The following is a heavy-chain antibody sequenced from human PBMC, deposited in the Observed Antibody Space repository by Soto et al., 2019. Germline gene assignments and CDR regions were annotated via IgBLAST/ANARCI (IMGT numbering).Heavy chain of an antibody. CDR2: ISSSSSTI. V-gene: IGHV3-48*02. Sequence: EVQLVESGGGLVQPGGSLRLSCAASGFTFSSYSMNWVRQAPGKGLEWVSYISSSSSTIYYADSVKGRFTISRDNATNSLYLQMNSLRDEDTAVYYCARDYRRYYYYYGMDVWGQGTTVTVSS. CDR3: ARDYRRYYYYYGMDV. J-gene: IGHJ6*02. D-gene: IGHD4-4*01. CDR1: GFTFSSYS.